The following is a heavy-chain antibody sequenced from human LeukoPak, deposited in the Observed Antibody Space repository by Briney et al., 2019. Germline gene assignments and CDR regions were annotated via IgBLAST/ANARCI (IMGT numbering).Heavy chain of an antibody. J-gene: IGHJ4*02. CDR1: GYTFTSYG. CDR2: ISAYNGNT. CDR3: ARAPNSIFGVVIFDY. V-gene: IGHV1-18*01. Sequence: ASVKVSCKASGYTFTSYGISWVRQAPEQGLEWMGWISAYNGNTNYAQKLQGRVTMTTDTSTSTAYMELRSLRSDDTAVYYCARAPNSIFGVVIFDYWGQGTLVTVSS. D-gene: IGHD3-3*01.